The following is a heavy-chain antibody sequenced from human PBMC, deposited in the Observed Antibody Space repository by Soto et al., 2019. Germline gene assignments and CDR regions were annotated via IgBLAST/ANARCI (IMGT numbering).Heavy chain of an antibody. Sequence: GGSLRLSCAASGFTFTDYNMNWVRQAPGKGLEWVSSISSTGRYIYYGDSVRGRITVSRDNGKNSLFLQMNNLGAEDTAVYYCAREKCSSNNCYLVGYYGLDVWGQGTTVTVYS. D-gene: IGHD2-2*01. V-gene: IGHV3-21*01. CDR3: AREKCSSNNCYLVGYYGLDV. CDR1: GFTFTDYN. J-gene: IGHJ6*02. CDR2: ISSTGRYI.